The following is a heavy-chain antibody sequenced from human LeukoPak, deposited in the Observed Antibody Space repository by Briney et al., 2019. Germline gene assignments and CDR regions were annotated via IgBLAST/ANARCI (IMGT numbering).Heavy chain of an antibody. D-gene: IGHD5-18*01. CDR3: AREARYSSYDY. J-gene: IGHJ4*02. CDR2: IYYSGST. V-gene: IGHV4-59*12. Sequence: SETLSLTCTVSGGSISSYYWSWIRQPPGKGLEWIGYIYYSGSTNYNPSLKSRVTISVDTSKNQFSLKLSSVTAADTAVYYCAREARYSSYDYWGQGTLVTVSS. CDR1: GGSISSYY.